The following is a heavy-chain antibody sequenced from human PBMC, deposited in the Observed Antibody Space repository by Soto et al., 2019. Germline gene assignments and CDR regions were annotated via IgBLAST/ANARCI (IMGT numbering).Heavy chain of an antibody. V-gene: IGHV3-74*01. D-gene: IGHD1-26*01. Sequence: PGGSLRLPYAASGLTFSNHWMHWVRQVPGKGLVWVSRINSDGSSTNYADSVKGRFTISRDNAKNTLFLQMNSLRVEDTAVYYCARARSPDYYGMDVWGQGTTVTVSS. CDR1: GLTFSNHW. CDR3: ARARSPDYYGMDV. J-gene: IGHJ6*02. CDR2: INSDGSST.